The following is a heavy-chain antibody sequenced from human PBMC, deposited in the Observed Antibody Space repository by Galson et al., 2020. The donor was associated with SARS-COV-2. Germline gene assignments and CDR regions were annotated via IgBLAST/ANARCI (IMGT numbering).Heavy chain of an antibody. Sequence: GGSLRLSCAASGFTFSNYAMNWLRQAPGKGLEWVSGISGSGSATYYAGSVKGRFTISRDNSQNTLYLQMNGLRAEDTAIYYCAKRHRDSSGFDYWGQGARVTVSS. CDR2: ISGSGSAT. D-gene: IGHD3-22*01. J-gene: IGHJ4*02. CDR3: AKRHRDSSGFDY. CDR1: GFTFSNYA. V-gene: IGHV3-23*01.